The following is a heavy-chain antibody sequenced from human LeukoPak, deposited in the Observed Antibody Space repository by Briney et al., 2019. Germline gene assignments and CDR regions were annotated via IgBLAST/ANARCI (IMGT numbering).Heavy chain of an antibody. CDR2: INHSGSI. D-gene: IGHD3-16*01. V-gene: IGHV4-34*01. J-gene: IGHJ4*02. CDR3: ARGLWGRLVF. Sequence: LRLSCAASGFTFSSYAMHWIRQPPGKGLEWIGAINHSGSINYNPSLKSRVIISVDTSKNEFSLKLTSVTAADTALYYCARGLWGRLVFWGQGTLVTVSS. CDR1: GFTFSSYA.